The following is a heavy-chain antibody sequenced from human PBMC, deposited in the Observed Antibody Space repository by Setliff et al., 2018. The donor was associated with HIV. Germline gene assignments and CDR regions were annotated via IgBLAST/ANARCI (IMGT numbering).Heavy chain of an antibody. CDR1: GESLSGYS. CDR2: INRGGST. D-gene: IGHD6-13*01. CDR3: ARGVAAAGL. J-gene: IGHJ4*02. V-gene: IGHV4-34*01. Sequence: PSETLSLTCGVYGESLSGYSWNWIRQPPGKGLEWIGEINRGGSTNYNPSLKSRAIISVDTSKKHLSLNLTSVTAADTAVYYCARGVAAAGLWGQGTLVTVSS.